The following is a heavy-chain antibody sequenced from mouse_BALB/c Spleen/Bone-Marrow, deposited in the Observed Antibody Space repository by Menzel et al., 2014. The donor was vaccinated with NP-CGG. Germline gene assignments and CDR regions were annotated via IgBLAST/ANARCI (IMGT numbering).Heavy chain of an antibody. D-gene: IGHD2-4*01. CDR3: ARHAYYDQTEVSFVY. V-gene: IGHV5-9-2*01. CDR2: IRGGGRST. CDR1: GFTFNSYG. Sequence: DVQLVESGGGLVKSGGSLKLSCAASGFTFNSYGMSWVRQTPEKRLEWVATIRGGGRSTFYPDSVKGRFTISRDNAKNNLYLQLSSLRSEDTAWYYCARHAYYDQTEVSFVYWGQGTLVTVSA. J-gene: IGHJ3*01.